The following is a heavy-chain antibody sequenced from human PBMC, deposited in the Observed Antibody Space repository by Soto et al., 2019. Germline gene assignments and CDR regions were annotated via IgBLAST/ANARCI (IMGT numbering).Heavy chain of an antibody. V-gene: IGHV3-30*04. CDR1: GFTFISYA. CDR3: ASFDRDVYYDFWSGTPEDAFDI. CDR2: ISYDGSYK. J-gene: IGHJ3*02. Sequence: GAPLTLSCTSSGFTFISYAMHCVRHAPGKGRECVAPISYDGSYKYYADSVKGRFTISRDNAKNSLYLQMNSLRAEDTAVYYCASFDRDVYYDFWSGTPEDAFDIWGQGTMVTVSS. D-gene: IGHD3-3*01.